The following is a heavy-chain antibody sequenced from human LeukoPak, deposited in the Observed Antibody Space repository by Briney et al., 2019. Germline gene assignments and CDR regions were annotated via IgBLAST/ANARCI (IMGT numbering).Heavy chain of an antibody. CDR1: GYTFTSYY. CDR2: INPSGGST. J-gene: IGHJ5*02. Sequence: ASVKVSCKASGYTFTSYYMHWVRQAPGQGLEWMGIINPSGGSTNYAQKFQGRLTMTRNTFISTAYMELSSLTSEDTAVYFCARMYYFDSGSDNWFDPWGQGTLVTVSS. CDR3: ARMYYFDSGSDNWFDP. D-gene: IGHD3-10*01. V-gene: IGHV1-46*01.